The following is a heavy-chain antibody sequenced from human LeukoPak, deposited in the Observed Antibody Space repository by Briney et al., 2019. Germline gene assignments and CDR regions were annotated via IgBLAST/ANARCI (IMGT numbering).Heavy chain of an antibody. D-gene: IGHD3-3*01. V-gene: IGHV4-39*01. CDR2: IYYSGST. Sequence: PSETLSLTCTVSGGSISSSSYYWGWIRQPPGKGLEWIGSIYYSGSTYYNPSLKSRVTISVDTSKNQFSLKLSSVTAADTAVYYCARRPYDFWSGYYSNWFDPWGQGTLVTVSS. CDR3: ARRPYDFWSGYYSNWFDP. CDR1: GGSISSSSYY. J-gene: IGHJ5*02.